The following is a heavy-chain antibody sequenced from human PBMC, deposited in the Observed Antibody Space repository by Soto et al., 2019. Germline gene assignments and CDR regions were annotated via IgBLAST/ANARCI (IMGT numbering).Heavy chain of an antibody. Sequence: QLQLQESGPGLVKPSETLSLTCTVSGGSISSSSYYWGWIRQPPGKGLEWMGSICNSGSTYYNPSLKSPGTISVDTSGYLFSLWLCSVTAADAAVYDGARHQFRIGGQGLRFVQLLSLGCRDVLGKGTTVTVSS. V-gene: IGHV4-39*01. CDR2: ICNSGST. J-gene: IGHJ6*04. CDR1: GGSISSSSYY. D-gene: IGHD3-3*01. CDR3: ARHQFRIGGQGLRFVQLLSLGCRDV.